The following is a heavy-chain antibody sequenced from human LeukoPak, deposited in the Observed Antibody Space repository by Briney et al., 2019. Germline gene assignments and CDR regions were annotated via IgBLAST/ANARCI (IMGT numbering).Heavy chain of an antibody. V-gene: IGHV4-61*02. Sequence: PSETLSLTCTGSGGSISSGTYYWSWIRQPAGKGLEWIGRIYTSGSTNYNPSLKSRVTISVDTSKNQFSLRLNSVTAADTAVYYCARGRDGYNFLNRGEYYYFDYWGQGTLVTVSS. J-gene: IGHJ4*02. CDR1: GGSISSGTYY. CDR2: IYTSGST. CDR3: ARGRDGYNFLNRGEYYYFDY. D-gene: IGHD5-24*01.